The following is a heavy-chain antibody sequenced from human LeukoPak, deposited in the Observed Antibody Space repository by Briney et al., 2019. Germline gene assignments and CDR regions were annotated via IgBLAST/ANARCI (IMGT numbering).Heavy chain of an antibody. CDR2: ISSSSSYI. CDR1: GFTFSSYS. V-gene: IGHV3-21*01. Sequence: TGGSLRLSCAASGFTFSSYSMNWVRQAPGKGLEWVSSISSSSSYIYYADSVKGRFTISRDNAKNSLYLQMNGLRAEDTAVYYCASLRIWFDYWGQGTLVTVSS. D-gene: IGHD2-15*01. CDR3: ASLRIWFDY. J-gene: IGHJ4*02.